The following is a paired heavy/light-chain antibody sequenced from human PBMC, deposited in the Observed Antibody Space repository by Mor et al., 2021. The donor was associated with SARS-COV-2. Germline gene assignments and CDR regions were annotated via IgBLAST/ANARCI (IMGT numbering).Heavy chain of an antibody. CDR2: MNPNSGNT. CDR1: GYTFTSYD. J-gene: IGHJ4*02. CDR3: ARGPIHYDSSGYYYPLDY. V-gene: IGHV1-8*01. Sequence: QVQLVQSGAEVKKPGASVKVSCKASGYTFTSYDINWVRQATGQGLEWMGWMNPNSGNTGYAQKFQGRVTMTRNTSISTAYMELSSLRSEDTAVYYCARGPIHYDSSGYYYPLDYWGQGTLVTVSS. D-gene: IGHD3-22*01.
Light chain of an antibody. Sequence: DIQMTQSPSSLSASVGDRVTITCRASQGISNSLAWYQQKPGKAPKLLLYAASRLESGVPSRFSGSGSGTDYTLTISSLQPEDFATYYCQQYYSTPGTFGPGTKVDIK. CDR1: QGISNS. CDR2: AAS. V-gene: IGKV1-NL1*01. CDR3: QQYYSTPGT. J-gene: IGKJ3*01.